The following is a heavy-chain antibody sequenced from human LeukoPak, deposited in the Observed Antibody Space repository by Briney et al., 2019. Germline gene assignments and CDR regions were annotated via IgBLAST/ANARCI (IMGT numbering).Heavy chain of an antibody. J-gene: IGHJ4*02. CDR3: AKDSSSGYDPPLDY. V-gene: IGHV3-23*01. CDR1: GFTFSGYA. D-gene: IGHD5-12*01. CDR2: ISGSGGST. Sequence: GGSLRLSCAASGFTFSGYAMSWVRQAPGKGLEWVSAISGSGGSTYYADSVKGRFTISRDNSKNTLYLQMNSLRAEDTAVYYCAKDSSSGYDPPLDYWGQGTLVTVSS.